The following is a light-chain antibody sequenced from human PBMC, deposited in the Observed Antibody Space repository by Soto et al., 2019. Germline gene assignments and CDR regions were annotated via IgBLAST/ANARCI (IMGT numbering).Light chain of an antibody. J-gene: IGKJ4*01. CDR2: KVS. Sequence: EIVMTQTPLSSPVTLGQPTSISCRSSQSLVHSDGNTYLSWLQQRPGQPPRVLIYKVSNRFSGVPDRFTGSGAGTEFTLRISRVEAEDVGIYYCMHATRLLSFGGGTKVDIK. CDR1: QSLVHSDGNTY. CDR3: MHATRLLS. V-gene: IGKV2-24*01.